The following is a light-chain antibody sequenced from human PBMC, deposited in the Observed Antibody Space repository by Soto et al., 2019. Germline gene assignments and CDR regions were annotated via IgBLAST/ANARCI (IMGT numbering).Light chain of an antibody. CDR3: LKYNSAPLT. CDR1: WGVSNY. CDR2: AAS. J-gene: IGKJ1*01. V-gene: IGKV1-27*01. Sequence: DIQMTQSPSSLSASVGDRVTITCRASWGVSNYLAWYQQKPGKVLKLLIYAASTLQSGVPSRFSGSGSGTEFTLTISSLQPEDVATYYCLKYNSAPLTFGQGTKVEIK.